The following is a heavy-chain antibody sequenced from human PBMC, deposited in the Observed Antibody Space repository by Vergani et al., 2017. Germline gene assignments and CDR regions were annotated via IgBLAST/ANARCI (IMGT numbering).Heavy chain of an antibody. D-gene: IGHD3-9*01. CDR1: GFTFSSYS. CDR3: ARDRDYDILTGYYNMDY. J-gene: IGHJ4*02. V-gene: IGHV3-21*01. CDR2: ISSSSSYI. Sequence: EVQLVESGGGLVKPGGSLRLSCAASGFTFSSYSMNWVRPAPGKGLEWVSSISSSSSYIYYADSVKGRFTISRDNAKNSLYLQMNSLRAEDTAVYYCARDRDYDILTGYYNMDYWGQGTLVNVSS.